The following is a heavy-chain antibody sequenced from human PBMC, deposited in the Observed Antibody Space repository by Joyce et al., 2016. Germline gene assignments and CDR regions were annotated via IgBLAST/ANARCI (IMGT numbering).Heavy chain of an antibody. CDR3: ARFSFGANWSSRTFDY. CDR1: RFTFSDYY. J-gene: IGHJ4*02. V-gene: IGHV3-11*01. Sequence: QVQLVESGGGLVKPGGSLRLSCAASRFTFSDYYMSWSRQAPGKGLEWVSYISSSGSTIFYADAVKGRFTISRDNAKNSLYLQMNSLRAEDTAVYYCARFSFGANWSSRTFDYWGQGTLVTVSS. CDR2: ISSSGSTI. D-gene: IGHD4/OR15-4a*01.